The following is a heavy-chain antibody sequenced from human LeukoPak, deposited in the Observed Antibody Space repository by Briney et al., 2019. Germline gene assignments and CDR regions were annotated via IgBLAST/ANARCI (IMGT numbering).Heavy chain of an antibody. CDR1: GDTFISYY. J-gene: IGHJ4*02. CDR2: IYPSDGST. V-gene: IGHV1-46*01. D-gene: IGHD2-21*02. Sequence: ASVKVSCKASGDTFISYYVHWVRQAPGQGLEWMGIIYPSDGSTTYAQKFQGRVTITRDTSTSTVYMELSSLRSEDTAVYYCARDHCGGDCSGHFIDYWGQGTLVTVSS. CDR3: ARDHCGGDCSGHFIDY.